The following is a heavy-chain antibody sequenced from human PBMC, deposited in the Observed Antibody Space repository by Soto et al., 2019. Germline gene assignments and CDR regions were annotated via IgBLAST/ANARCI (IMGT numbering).Heavy chain of an antibody. J-gene: IGHJ6*02. CDR2: ISGSGGST. CDR3: ASPREEYCSGGSCYQLGWGYYGMDV. Sequence: GESLKISCAASGFTFSSYAMSWVRQAPGKGLEWVSAISGSGGSTYYADSVKGRFTISRDNSKNTLYLPMNSLRAEDTAVYYCASPREEYCSGGSCYQLGWGYYGMDVWGQGTTGTVSS. D-gene: IGHD2-15*01. CDR1: GFTFSSYA. V-gene: IGHV3-23*01.